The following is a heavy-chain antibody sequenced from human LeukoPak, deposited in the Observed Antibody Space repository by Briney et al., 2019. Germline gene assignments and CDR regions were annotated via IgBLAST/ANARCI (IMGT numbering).Heavy chain of an antibody. Sequence: SETLSLTCTVSGGSISSSSYYWGWIRQPPGKGLEWIGSIYYSGSTYYNPSLKSRVTISVDTSKNQFSLKLSSVTAADTAVYYCARFYYDFWSGYTIDYWGQGTLVTVSS. D-gene: IGHD3-3*01. V-gene: IGHV4-39*01. CDR2: IYYSGST. J-gene: IGHJ4*02. CDR3: ARFYYDFWSGYTIDY. CDR1: GGSISSSSYY.